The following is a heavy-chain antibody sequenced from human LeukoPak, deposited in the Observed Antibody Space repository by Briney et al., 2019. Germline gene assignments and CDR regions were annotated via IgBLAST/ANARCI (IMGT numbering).Heavy chain of an antibody. Sequence: PSETLSLTCTVSGGSISSYYWSWIRQPPGKGLEWIGYIYYSGSTNYNPSLKSRVTISVDTSKNQFSLKLSSVTAADTAVYYCARSNFWSGYYAHWGQGTLVTVSS. J-gene: IGHJ4*02. CDR2: IYYSGST. D-gene: IGHD3-3*01. CDR1: GGSISSYY. V-gene: IGHV4-59*01. CDR3: ARSNFWSGYYAH.